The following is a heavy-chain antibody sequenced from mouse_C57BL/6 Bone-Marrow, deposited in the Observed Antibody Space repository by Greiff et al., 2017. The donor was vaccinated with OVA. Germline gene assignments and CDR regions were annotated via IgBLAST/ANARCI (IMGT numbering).Heavy chain of an antibody. J-gene: IGHJ3*01. CDR2: INPYNGGT. Sequence: EVQLQESGPVLVKPGASVKMSCKASGYTFTDYYMNWVKQSHGKSLEWIGVINPYNGGTSYNQKFKGKATLTVDKSSSTAYMELNSLTSEDSAVYYCARLGDPWFAYWGQGTLVTVSA. V-gene: IGHV1-19*01. CDR3: ARLGDPWFAY. D-gene: IGHD3-3*01. CDR1: GYTFTDYY.